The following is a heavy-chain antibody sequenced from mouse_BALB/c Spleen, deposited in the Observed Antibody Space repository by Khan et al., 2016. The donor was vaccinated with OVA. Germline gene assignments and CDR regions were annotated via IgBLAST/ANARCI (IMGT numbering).Heavy chain of an antibody. V-gene: IGHV9-4*02. CDR1: GYTFTTAG. CDR2: INTHSGVP. CDR3: ARGGAAYYRNDGGATEY. D-gene: IGHD2-14*01. J-gene: IGHJ4*01. Sequence: QIQLVQSGPELKKPGETVRISCKASGYTFTTAGMQWVQKMPGKGLKWIGWINTHSGVPKYAEDFKGRFAFSLETSANTAYLQITNRKNEDTATYFCARGGAAYYRNDGGATEYWGQGTSVTVSS.